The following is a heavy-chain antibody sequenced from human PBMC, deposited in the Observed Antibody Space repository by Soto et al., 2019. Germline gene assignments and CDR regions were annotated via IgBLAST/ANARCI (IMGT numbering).Heavy chain of an antibody. CDR1: GYTFTTLF. D-gene: IGHD3-3*01. Sequence: QVQLVQSGAEVKKPGASVKVSCKTSGYTFTTLFLHWMRQAPGQRLDWMGWINPTNGATLRSQKFLRRVSITRDTSATTEYMDRTSLTSEVTAVYYCARGPSHGGFDSWGQGALITVSS. CDR3: ARGPSHGGFDS. V-gene: IGHV1-3*01. J-gene: IGHJ4*02. CDR2: INPTNGAT.